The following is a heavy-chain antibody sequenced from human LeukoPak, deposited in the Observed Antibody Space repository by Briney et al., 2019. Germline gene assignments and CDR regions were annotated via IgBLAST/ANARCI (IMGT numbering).Heavy chain of an antibody. V-gene: IGHV3-48*03. CDR2: ISHTGSLI. CDR3: SSYCSEGTCYGYFHH. J-gene: IGHJ1*01. CDR1: GFTSIPSE. D-gene: IGHD2-15*01. Sequence: SGGSLILSCAASGFTSIPSELNWVRQAPGKGLEWISYISHTGSLIYYADSVKGRFTISRDNANNFLYLQMDSLRVEDTGIYYCSSYCSEGTCYGYFHHWGQGTLVSVSS.